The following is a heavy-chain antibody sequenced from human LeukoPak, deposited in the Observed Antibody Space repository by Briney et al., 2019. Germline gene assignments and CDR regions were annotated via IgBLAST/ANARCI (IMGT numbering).Heavy chain of an antibody. V-gene: IGHV3-23*01. CDR2: ITDTGGLT. CDR1: GFTFSTYA. CDR3: ARDRAMYYFDY. J-gene: IGHJ4*02. Sequence: PGGSLRLSCAASGFTFSTYAMSWVRQAPGKGLQWVSTITDTGGLTYYPDSVKGRFTISRDNSKNTLYVQMNSLRAEDTAVYYCARDRAMYYFDYWGQGTLVTVSS.